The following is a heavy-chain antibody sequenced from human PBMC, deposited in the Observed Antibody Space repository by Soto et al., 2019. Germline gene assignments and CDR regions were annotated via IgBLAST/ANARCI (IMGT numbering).Heavy chain of an antibody. Sequence: GGSLRLSCAASGFTFSSHAMSWVRQAPGKGLEWVSAISGSGGSTYYADSVKGRFTISRDNSKNTLYLQMNSLRAEDTAVYYCARCIAVAGSKDYWGQGTLVTVSS. D-gene: IGHD6-19*01. V-gene: IGHV3-23*01. CDR1: GFTFSSHA. J-gene: IGHJ4*02. CDR2: ISGSGGST. CDR3: ARCIAVAGSKDY.